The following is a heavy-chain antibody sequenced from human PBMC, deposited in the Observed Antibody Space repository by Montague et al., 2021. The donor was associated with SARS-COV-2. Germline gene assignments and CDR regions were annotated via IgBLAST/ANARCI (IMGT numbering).Heavy chain of an antibody. D-gene: IGHD1-1*01. CDR2: IYYSGRP. J-gene: IGHJ4*02. CDR3: TRHVHMTWPEPSPGFDY. CDR1: GASVRSGNSY. Sequence: SETLSLTCTVSGASVRSGNSYWNWIRQPPGKGLEWIGNIYYSGRPYYNPSLKSRVTIYVDTSKNQLSLKLSSVTAADTAVYYCTRHVHMTWPEPSPGFDYWGQGTLVAVSS. V-gene: IGHV4-39*01.